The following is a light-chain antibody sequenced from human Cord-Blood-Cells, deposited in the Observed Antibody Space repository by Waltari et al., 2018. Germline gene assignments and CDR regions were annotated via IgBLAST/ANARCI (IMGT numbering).Light chain of an antibody. CDR2: EVS. CDR3: SSYTSSSTLV. V-gene: IGLV2-14*01. Sequence: QSALTQPASVSGSPGQSITISCTGTSSDVGGYNYVSWYQQHPGKAPKLMIYEVSNRPSGVYSRFSGSKSGNTASLTISGLQAEDEADYYCSSYTSSSTLVFGTGTKVTVL. CDR1: SSDVGGYNY. J-gene: IGLJ1*01.